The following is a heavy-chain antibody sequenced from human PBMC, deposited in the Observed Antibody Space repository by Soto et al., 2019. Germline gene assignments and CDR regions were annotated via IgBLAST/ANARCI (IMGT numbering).Heavy chain of an antibody. V-gene: IGHV4-31*03. CDR1: GGSINSGGYY. D-gene: IGHD3-3*01. CDR3: ARAQTIFGIITVFDY. Sequence: RSLTCTVSGGSINSGGYYWSWIRQHPGKGLEWIGYIYYSGSTYYNPSLKSRVTISIDTSKNQFSLKLSSVTAADTAVYYCARAQTIFGIITVFDYWGQGTLVTVSS. J-gene: IGHJ4*02. CDR2: IYYSGST.